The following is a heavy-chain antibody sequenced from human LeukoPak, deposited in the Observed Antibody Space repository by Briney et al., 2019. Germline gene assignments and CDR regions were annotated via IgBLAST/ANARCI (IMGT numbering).Heavy chain of an antibody. J-gene: IGHJ4*02. CDR3: AKEIRYSSGSDY. D-gene: IGHD6-19*01. Sequence: GGPLRPSCAASGFTFDDYAMHWVRQAPGKGLEWVSLISGDGGSTYYADSVKGRFTISRDNSKNSLYLQMNSLRTEDTALYYCAKEIRYSSGSDYWGQGTLVTVSS. V-gene: IGHV3-43*02. CDR1: GFTFDDYA. CDR2: ISGDGGST.